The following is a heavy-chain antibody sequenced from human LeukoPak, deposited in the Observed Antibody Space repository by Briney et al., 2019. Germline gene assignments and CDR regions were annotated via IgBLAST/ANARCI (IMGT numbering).Heavy chain of an antibody. J-gene: IGHJ4*02. Sequence: PSETLSLTCTVSGGSLSSYYWSWIRQPPGRGLECIGYIYYSGSTNYKPSLKSRVTISVDTSKNQFSLKLSSVAAADTAVYYCAREVRYYGSGSYYPLFDYWGQGTLVTVSS. CDR1: GGSLSSYY. D-gene: IGHD3-10*01. V-gene: IGHV4-59*01. CDR2: IYYSGST. CDR3: AREVRYYGSGSYYPLFDY.